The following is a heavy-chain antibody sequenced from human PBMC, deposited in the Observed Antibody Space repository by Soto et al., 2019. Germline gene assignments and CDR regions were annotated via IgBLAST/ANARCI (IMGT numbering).Heavy chain of an antibody. J-gene: IGHJ6*03. CDR3: ARGGGSSSLYYYYYYMDV. CDR2: ISAYNGNT. CDR1: GYTITSYG. Sequence: ASVTVSCKASGYTITSYGISWVRQAPGQGLEWMGWISAYNGNTNYAQKLQGRVTMTTDTSTSTAYMELRSLRSDDTAVYYCARGGGSSSLYYYYYYMDVWGKGTTVTVSS. D-gene: IGHD6-6*01. V-gene: IGHV1-18*01.